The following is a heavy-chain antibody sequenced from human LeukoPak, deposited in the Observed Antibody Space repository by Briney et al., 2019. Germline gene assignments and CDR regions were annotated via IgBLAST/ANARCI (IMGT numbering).Heavy chain of an antibody. Sequence: SVTVSCTASGGTFSSYAISWVRQAPGQGLEWMGGIIPLFGTANYAQRFLGRVIITADESTSTTYMYLSSLKSEDTAVYYCTREWAGYGSGSYFYYWGQGTLVTVSS. CDR2: IIPLFGTA. D-gene: IGHD3-10*01. V-gene: IGHV1-69*13. J-gene: IGHJ4*02. CDR1: GGTFSSYA. CDR3: TREWAGYGSGSYFYY.